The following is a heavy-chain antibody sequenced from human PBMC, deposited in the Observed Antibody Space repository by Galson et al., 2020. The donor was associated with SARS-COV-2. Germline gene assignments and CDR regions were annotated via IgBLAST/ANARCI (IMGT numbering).Heavy chain of an antibody. D-gene: IGHD3-9*01. Sequence: ASAKVSCKASGYTFTDYYIHWVRQAPGQGLEWMGWINPKSGGTNYAQKFEGRVTMTRDTSITTAYMELSRLRADDTAVYYCARLRYCDVLTGYIVSVGGQGTMVTVS. J-gene: IGHJ6*02. CDR3: ARLRYCDVLTGYIVSV. CDR1: GYTFTDYY. V-gene: IGHV1-2*02. CDR2: INPKSGGT.